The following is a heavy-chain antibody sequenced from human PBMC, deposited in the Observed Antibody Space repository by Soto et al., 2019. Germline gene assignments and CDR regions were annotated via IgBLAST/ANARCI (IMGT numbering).Heavy chain of an antibody. J-gene: IGHJ4*02. CDR1: GYSFTSYA. Sequence: VQLVQSGAEVKKPGASVKVSCKASGYSFTSYAMHWVRQAPGQRLEWMGWVNGGNGDTKYSQKFQGRVTITIDTSATTVYMELNKLKPEVTAVYYWEPSVIVATSTRSGFDHWGQGTLVTVSS. CDR3: EPSVIVATSTRSGFDH. D-gene: IGHD2-15*01. V-gene: IGHV1-3*01. CDR2: VNGGNGDT.